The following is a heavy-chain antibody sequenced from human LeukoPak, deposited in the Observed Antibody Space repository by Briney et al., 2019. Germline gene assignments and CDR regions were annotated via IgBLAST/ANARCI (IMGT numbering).Heavy chain of an antibody. CDR3: ARNVQYYDMLTGYSLYYFDY. D-gene: IGHD3-9*01. CDR1: GDSIDSGYY. V-gene: IGHV4-38-2*02. Sequence: SETLSLTCTVSGDSIDSGYYWGWLRPPPGKGLECIGTIYHSGSTYYNPSLKSRVTISVDTSKSQFSLRLSCVTAADPAVYYCARNVQYYDMLTGYSLYYFDYWGQGTLVTVSS. CDR2: IYHSGST. J-gene: IGHJ4*02.